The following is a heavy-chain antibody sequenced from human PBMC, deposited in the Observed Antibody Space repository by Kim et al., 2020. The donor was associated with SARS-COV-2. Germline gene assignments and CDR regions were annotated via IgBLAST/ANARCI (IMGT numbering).Heavy chain of an antibody. CDR1: GFTFSSYG. Sequence: GGSLRLSCAASGFTFSSYGMHWVRQAPGKGLEWVAVITYDGSNKYYADSVKGRFTISRDNSKNTLYLQMNSLRAEDMAVYYCAKGRDGYNYWSPWDYWGQGTLVTVSS. CDR3: AKGRDGYNYWSPWDY. CDR2: ITYDGSNK. J-gene: IGHJ4*02. V-gene: IGHV3-30*18. D-gene: IGHD5-12*01.